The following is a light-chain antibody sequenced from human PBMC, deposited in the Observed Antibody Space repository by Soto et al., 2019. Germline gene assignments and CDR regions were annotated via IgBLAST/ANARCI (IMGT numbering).Light chain of an antibody. CDR2: EVF. J-gene: IGLJ1*01. CDR3: SSYTGSNTLPYV. Sequence: QSVLTQPASLSGSPGQSITISCAGASSDVGGYNSVSWYQQHPGKAPKLIIYEVFHRPSGVSNRFSGSKSDSTASLTISGLQAEDEADYYCSSYTGSNTLPYVFGTGTKLTVL. CDR1: SSDVGGYNS. V-gene: IGLV2-14*01.